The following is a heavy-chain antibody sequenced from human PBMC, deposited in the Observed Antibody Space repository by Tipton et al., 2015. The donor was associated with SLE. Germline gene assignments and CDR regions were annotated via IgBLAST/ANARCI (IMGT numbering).Heavy chain of an antibody. V-gene: IGHV4-4*02. J-gene: IGHJ4*02. CDR3: TEGYSSGFFDF. CDR1: GDSIISNNY. CDR2: MWHIGTT. D-gene: IGHD6-19*01. Sequence: TLSLTCAVSGDSIISNNYWSWVRQPPGKGPEWIGEMWHIGTTNYNPSLSGRVTISIDTSKNQFSLKLSSVTAADTAVYYCTEGYSSGFFDFWGQGTVVTVSS.